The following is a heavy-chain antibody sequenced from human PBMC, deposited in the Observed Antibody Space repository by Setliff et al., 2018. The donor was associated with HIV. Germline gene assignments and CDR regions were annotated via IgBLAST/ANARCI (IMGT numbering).Heavy chain of an antibody. Sequence: LSLTCTLSGGSFGDYHWSWIRQPAGRGLEWIGRIFRSGTTDYKFSLKSRVTISIDTSRNQFSLRLTSVTAEDTAVYYCARDRHYSGLGSYGPWGPGILVTVSS. D-gene: IGHD3-10*01. CDR2: IFRSGTT. V-gene: IGHV4-4*07. CDR1: GGSFGDYH. CDR3: ARDRHYSGLGSYGP. J-gene: IGHJ5*02.